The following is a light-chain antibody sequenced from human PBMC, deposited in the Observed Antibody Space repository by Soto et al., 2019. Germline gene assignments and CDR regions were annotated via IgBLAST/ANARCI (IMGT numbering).Light chain of an antibody. CDR2: GAS. Sequence: EIVLTQSPGTLSLSPGERATLSCRASQTVSSSYLAWYQQKPGQAPRLLSYGASSRATGIPDRFSGSGSGTDFALTISRLEPEDYSVYFCQHYGSSPQTFGQGTKVAIK. CDR3: QHYGSSPQT. V-gene: IGKV3-20*01. J-gene: IGKJ1*01. CDR1: QTVSSSY.